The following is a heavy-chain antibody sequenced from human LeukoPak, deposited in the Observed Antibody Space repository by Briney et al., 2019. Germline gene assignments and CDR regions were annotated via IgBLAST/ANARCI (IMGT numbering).Heavy chain of an antibody. D-gene: IGHD3-10*01. J-gene: IGHJ4*02. CDR1: GFTFSSYS. Sequence: GGSLRPSCAASGFTFSSYSMNWVRQAPGKGLEWVSSISSSSSYIYYADSVKGRFTISRDNAKNSLYLQMNSLRAEDTAVYYCARGSGSYLNYWGQGTLVTVSS. V-gene: IGHV3-21*01. CDR2: ISSSSSYI. CDR3: ARGSGSYLNY.